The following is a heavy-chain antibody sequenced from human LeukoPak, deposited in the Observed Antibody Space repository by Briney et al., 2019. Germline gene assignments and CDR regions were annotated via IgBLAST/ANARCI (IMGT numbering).Heavy chain of an antibody. D-gene: IGHD6-13*01. Sequence: SETLSLTCTVSGVSISSSYWSWIRQPPGKGLEWIGYIYYSGNTNYNPSLKSRVTISIDTSKNQFSLNLGSVTAADTAVYYCARRSHSRSCVNYWGQGTLVTVSS. CDR2: IYYSGNT. CDR1: GVSISSSY. J-gene: IGHJ4*02. CDR3: ARRSHSRSCVNY. V-gene: IGHV4-59*01.